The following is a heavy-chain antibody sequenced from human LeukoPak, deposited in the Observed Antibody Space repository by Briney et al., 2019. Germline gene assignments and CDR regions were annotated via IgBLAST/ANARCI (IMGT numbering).Heavy chain of an antibody. CDR2: IYSGGST. Sequence: GGSLRLSCAASGFTVSSNYMSWVRQAPGKRLEWVSVIYSGGSTYYADSVKGRFTISRDNSKNTLYLQMNSLRAEDTAVYYCARSTLWFGADYWGQGTLVTVSS. D-gene: IGHD3-10*01. CDR3: ARSTLWFGADY. J-gene: IGHJ4*02. CDR1: GFTVSSNY. V-gene: IGHV3-53*01.